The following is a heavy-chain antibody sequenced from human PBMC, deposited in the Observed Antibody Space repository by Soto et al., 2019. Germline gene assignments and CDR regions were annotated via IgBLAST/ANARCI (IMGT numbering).Heavy chain of an antibody. D-gene: IGHD5-12*01. CDR1: GGSISSSSYY. CDR2: IYYSGST. J-gene: IGHJ6*02. Sequence: PSETLSLTCTVSGGSISSSSYYWGWIRQPPGKGLEWIGSIYYSGSTYYNPSLKSRVTISVDTSKNQFSLKLSSVTAADTAVYYCARGERGYSGYDENYYYYGMDVWGQGTTVTVSS. V-gene: IGHV4-39*07. CDR3: ARGERGYSGYDENYYYYGMDV.